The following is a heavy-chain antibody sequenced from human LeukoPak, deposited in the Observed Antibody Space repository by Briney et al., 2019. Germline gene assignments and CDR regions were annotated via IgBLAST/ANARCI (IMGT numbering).Heavy chain of an antibody. CDR2: ISSSSSYI. CDR1: GFTFSSYS. J-gene: IGHJ4*02. Sequence: GGSLRLSCAASGFTFSSYSMNWVRQAPGKGLEWVSSISSSSSYIYYADSVKGRSTISRDNAKNSLYLQMNSLRAEDTAVYYCASVGAKELDYWGQGTLVTVSS. V-gene: IGHV3-21*01. CDR3: ASVGAKELDY. D-gene: IGHD1-26*01.